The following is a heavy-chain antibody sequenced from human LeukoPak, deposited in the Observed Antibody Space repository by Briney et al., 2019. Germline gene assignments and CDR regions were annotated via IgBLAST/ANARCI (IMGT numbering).Heavy chain of an antibody. D-gene: IGHD6-19*01. CDR3: ARSSTGQAGTFDY. V-gene: IGHV3-30*04. J-gene: IGHJ4*02. CDR1: GFTFSSYA. Sequence: PGGSLRLSCAASGFTFSSYAMHWVRQAPGKGLEWVAVISYDGSNKYYADSVKGRFTISRDNSKNTLYLQMNSLRAEDTAVYYCARSSTGQAGTFDYWGQGTLVTVSS. CDR2: ISYDGSNK.